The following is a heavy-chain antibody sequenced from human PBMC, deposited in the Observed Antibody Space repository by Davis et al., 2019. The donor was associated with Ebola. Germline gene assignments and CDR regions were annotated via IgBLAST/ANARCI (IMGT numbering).Heavy chain of an antibody. CDR3: AKSGLSFGVVKYHYGMDV. CDR2: IDGGGGAT. Sequence: GESLKISCAASGFTFSNYAMSWVRQAPGKGLEWVSAIDGGGGATYYVDSVKGRFTISRDNSKNTLYLQMNSLRAEDTAVYYCAKSGLSFGVVKYHYGMDVWGKGTTVTVSS. D-gene: IGHD3-3*01. J-gene: IGHJ6*04. V-gene: IGHV3-23*01. CDR1: GFTFSNYA.